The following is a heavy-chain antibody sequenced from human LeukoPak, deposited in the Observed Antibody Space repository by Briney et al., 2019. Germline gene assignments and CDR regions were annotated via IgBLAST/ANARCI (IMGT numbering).Heavy chain of an antibody. Sequence: ASVKVSCKASGYTFTGHYVHWVRQAPGQGLEYMGCINPNTGATNYAQRFQGWVTMTADTSISTAYMELTGLKSDDTAVYYCARKCGGASCFDFDYWGQGTLVTVSS. CDR2: INPNTGAT. CDR1: GYTFTGHY. V-gene: IGHV1-2*04. J-gene: IGHJ4*02. D-gene: IGHD2-15*01. CDR3: ARKCGGASCFDFDY.